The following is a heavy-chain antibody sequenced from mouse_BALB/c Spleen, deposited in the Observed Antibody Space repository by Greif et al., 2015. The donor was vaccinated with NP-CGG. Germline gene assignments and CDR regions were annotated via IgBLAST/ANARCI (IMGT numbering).Heavy chain of an antibody. CDR2: INPSNGRT. Sequence: VKLMESGAELVKPGASVKLSCKASGYTFTSYWMHWVKQRPGQGLEWIGEINPSNGRTNYNEKFKSKATLTVDKSSSTAYMQLSSLTSEDSAVYYCASNWERFAYWGQGALVTVSA. CDR1: GYTFTSYW. D-gene: IGHD4-1*01. V-gene: IGHV1S81*02. J-gene: IGHJ3*01. CDR3: ASNWERFAY.